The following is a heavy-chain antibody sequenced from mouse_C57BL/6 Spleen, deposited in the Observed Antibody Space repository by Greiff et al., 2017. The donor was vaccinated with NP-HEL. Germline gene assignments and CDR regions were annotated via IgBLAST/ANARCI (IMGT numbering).Heavy chain of an antibody. CDR3: ATGTTVVEAFAD. D-gene: IGHD1-1*01. V-gene: IGHV1-4*01. CDR2: INPSSGYT. Sequence: VQLQQSGAELARPGASVKMSCKASGYTFTSYTMHWVQQRPGQGLEWIGYINPSSGYTKYNQKFKDKATLTADKSSSTAYMQLSSLTSEDSAVYYCATGTTVVEAFADWGQGTLVTVSA. CDR1: GYTFTSYT. J-gene: IGHJ3*01.